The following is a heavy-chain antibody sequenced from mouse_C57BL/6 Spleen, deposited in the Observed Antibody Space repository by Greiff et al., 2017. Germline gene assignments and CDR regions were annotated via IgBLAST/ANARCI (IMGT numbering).Heavy chain of an antibody. Sequence: VKLLESGPGLVAPSQSLSITCTVSGFSFTSYGVSWVRQPPGKGLEWLGVIWGDGSTNYPSALISRLSIGQDNSKSQVFLKLNSLQTDDTATYYCAKNDGSSWFAYWGQGTLVTVSA. J-gene: IGHJ3*01. V-gene: IGHV2-3*01. D-gene: IGHD1-1*01. CDR2: IWGDGST. CDR3: AKNDGSSWFAY. CDR1: GFSFTSYG.